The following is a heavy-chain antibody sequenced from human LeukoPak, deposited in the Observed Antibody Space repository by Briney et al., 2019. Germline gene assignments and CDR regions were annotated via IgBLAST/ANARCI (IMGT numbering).Heavy chain of an antibody. CDR1: GYTFTTYY. D-gene: IGHD3-3*01. V-gene: IGHV1-18*04. CDR3: ARNNDFWSGYYMDV. Sequence: ASVKVSCKASGYTFTTYYMHWVRQAPGQGLEWLGWISVYNGHTNYAQKLQGRVTMTTDTSTTTAYMELRSLRSDDTAVYYCARNNDFWSGYYMDVWGKGTTVTVS. J-gene: IGHJ6*03. CDR2: ISVYNGHT.